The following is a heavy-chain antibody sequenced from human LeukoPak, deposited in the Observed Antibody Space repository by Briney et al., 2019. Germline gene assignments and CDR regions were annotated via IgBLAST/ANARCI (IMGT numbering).Heavy chain of an antibody. Sequence: SETLSLTCTVSGGSISSSSYYWGWIRQPPGKGLEWIGSIYYSGRTYYNPSLKSRVTISVDTSKNQFSLKLSSVTAADTAVYYCARDGGGRAFDIWGQGTMVTVSS. CDR3: ARDGGGRAFDI. V-gene: IGHV4-39*07. J-gene: IGHJ3*02. D-gene: IGHD3-3*01. CDR2: IYYSGRT. CDR1: GGSISSSSYY.